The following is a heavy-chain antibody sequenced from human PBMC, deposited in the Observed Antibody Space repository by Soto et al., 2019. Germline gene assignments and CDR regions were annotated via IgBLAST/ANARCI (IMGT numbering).Heavy chain of an antibody. CDR2: INAGNGNT. D-gene: IGHD4-17*01. V-gene: IGHV1-3*01. CDR3: TRGSPTTTPFDY. Sequence: RRSARQAPGQRLEWMGWINAGNGNTKYSQKFQGRVTMTRDTSISTAFMEVTRLKSDDTAVYYCTRGSPTTTPFDYWGQGTLVTVSS. J-gene: IGHJ4*02.